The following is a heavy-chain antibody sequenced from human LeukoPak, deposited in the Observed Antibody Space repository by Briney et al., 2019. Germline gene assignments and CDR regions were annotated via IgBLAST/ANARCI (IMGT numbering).Heavy chain of an antibody. CDR1: GYTFTSYY. J-gene: IGHJ6*02. CDR2: INPSGGAT. CDR3: AGHSDLGSGSHYPYYYLMDV. D-gene: IGHD3-10*01. Sequence: GASVKVSCKASGYTFTSYYMHWVRQAPGQGLEWMGIINPSGGATSYAQKFQGRVAMIGDTSTSTVYIQMSSLRIDDTAVYYCAGHSDLGSGSHYPYYYLMDVWGQGTTVTVSS. V-gene: IGHV1-46*01.